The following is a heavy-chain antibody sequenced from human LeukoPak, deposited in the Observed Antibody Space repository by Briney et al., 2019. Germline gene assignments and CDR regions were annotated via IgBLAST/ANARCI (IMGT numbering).Heavy chain of an antibody. D-gene: IGHD4-17*01. J-gene: IGHJ4*02. CDR2: ISYDGSNK. CDR1: GFTFTTYA. CDR3: ARVAMTTVTFDY. V-gene: IGHV3-30*01. Sequence: GGSLRLSCAASGFTFTTYAVHWVRQAPGKGLEWVAVISYDGSNKYYADSVKGRFTISRDNSKNTLYLQMNSLRAEDTAVYYCARVAMTTVTFDYWGQGTLVTVSS.